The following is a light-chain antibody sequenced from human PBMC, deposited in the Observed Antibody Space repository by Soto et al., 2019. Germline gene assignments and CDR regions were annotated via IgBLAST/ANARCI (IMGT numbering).Light chain of an antibody. CDR2: GAS. CDR1: QRVSSSY. J-gene: IGKJ1*01. CDR3: QQYGSSPRT. V-gene: IGKV3-20*01. Sequence: EIVLTQSPGTLSLSPGERATLSCRASQRVSSSYLAWYQQKPGQAPRLLIYGASSMGTGIPDRFSGSGSGKDFTLTISRLEPEDFAVYYCQQYGSSPRTFGQGTKVEIK.